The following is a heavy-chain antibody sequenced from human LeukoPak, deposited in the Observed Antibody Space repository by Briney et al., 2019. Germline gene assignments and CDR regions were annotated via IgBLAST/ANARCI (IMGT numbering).Heavy chain of an antibody. D-gene: IGHD2-15*01. CDR2: INPSGGST. CDR1: GYTFTSYY. V-gene: IGHV1-46*01. CDR3: ARARHGYCSGGSCPGRFDP. J-gene: IGHJ5*02. Sequence: ASVKVSCKASGYTFTSYYMHWVRQAPGQGLEWMGIINPSGGSTSYAQKFQGRVTMTRDMSTSTVYMELSSLRSEDTAVYYCARARHGYCSGGSCPGRFDPWGQGTLVTVSS.